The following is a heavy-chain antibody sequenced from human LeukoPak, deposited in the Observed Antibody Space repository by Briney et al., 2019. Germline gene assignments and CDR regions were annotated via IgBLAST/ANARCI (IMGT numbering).Heavy chain of an antibody. Sequence: GGSLRLSCAASGFTFSSYAMSWVRQAPGKGLEWVSAISGSGGSTYYADSVKGRFTISRDNSKNTLYLQMNSLRAEDTAVYYCAKVLYGESYYYYYGMDVWGQGTTVTVSS. CDR2: ISGSGGST. CDR1: GFTFSSYA. J-gene: IGHJ6*02. CDR3: AKVLYGESYYYYYGMDV. D-gene: IGHD3-3*01. V-gene: IGHV3-23*01.